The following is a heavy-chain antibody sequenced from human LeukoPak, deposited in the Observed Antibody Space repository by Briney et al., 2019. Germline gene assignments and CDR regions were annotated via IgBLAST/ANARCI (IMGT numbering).Heavy chain of an antibody. CDR1: GFTVSSNY. Sequence: GGSLRLSCAASGFTVSSNYMSWVRQAPGKGLEWVSVIYSSGSTYYADSVKGRFTISRDNSKNTLYLQMNSLRAEDTAVYYCARGGSSSWHPFDYWGQGTLVTVSS. J-gene: IGHJ4*02. V-gene: IGHV3-53*01. CDR3: ARGGSSSWHPFDY. CDR2: IYSSGST. D-gene: IGHD6-13*01.